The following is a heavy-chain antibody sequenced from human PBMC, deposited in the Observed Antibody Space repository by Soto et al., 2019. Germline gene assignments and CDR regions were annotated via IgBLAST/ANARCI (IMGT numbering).Heavy chain of an antibody. V-gene: IGHV4-34*01. CDR1: GGSFSGYY. J-gene: IGHJ4*02. CDR2: INHSGST. CDR3: ARWGILGSMTTSEAGDY. Sequence: SETLSLTCAVYGGSFSGYYWSWIRQPPGKGLEWIGEINHSGSTNYNPSLKSRVTISVDTSKNQFSLKLSSVTAADTAVYYCARWGILGSMTTSEAGDYWGQGTLVTVSS. D-gene: IGHD4-4*01.